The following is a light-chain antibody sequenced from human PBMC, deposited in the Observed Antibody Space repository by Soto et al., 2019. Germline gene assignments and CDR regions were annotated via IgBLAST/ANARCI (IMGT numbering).Light chain of an antibody. CDR3: QQYKNWPIT. J-gene: IGKJ5*01. V-gene: IGKV3-15*01. CDR2: GPS. CDR1: QIFSGH. Sequence: EIVMMQSPATLSVSPGERATLSCSSSQIFSGHLACYQQKPGQAPRLLIYGPSTRATGIPARFSGSGSGTEFTLTISGLQSEDFAIYFCQQYKNWPITFGQGTRLEIK.